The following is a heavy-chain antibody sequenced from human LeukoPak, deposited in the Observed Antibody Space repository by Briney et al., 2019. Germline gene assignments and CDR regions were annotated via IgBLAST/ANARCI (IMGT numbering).Heavy chain of an antibody. CDR1: GFTFSSYA. Sequence: GGSLRLSCAASGFTFSSYAMSWVRQAPGKGLAWVSVISGSGGTTCYADSVKGRFVISRDNSKNTLYLQMNSLRAEDTAVYYCAKEAYSSGLRHIDYWGQGTLVTVSS. CDR2: ISGSGGTT. J-gene: IGHJ4*02. CDR3: AKEAYSSGLRHIDY. V-gene: IGHV3-23*01. D-gene: IGHD3-16*01.